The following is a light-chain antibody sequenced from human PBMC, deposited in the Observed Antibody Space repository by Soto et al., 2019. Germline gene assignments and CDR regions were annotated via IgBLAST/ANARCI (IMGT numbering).Light chain of an antibody. V-gene: IGLV2-8*01. Sequence: QSALTQPPSASGSPGQSVTISCTGTSSDVGGYNYVSWYQQHPGKAPKLMIYEVSKRPSGVPDRFSGSKSGNTASLTVSGLQVEDEADYYCQTWGTGIQVFGGGTKLTVL. CDR3: QTWGTGIQV. J-gene: IGLJ3*02. CDR2: EVS. CDR1: SSDVGGYNY.